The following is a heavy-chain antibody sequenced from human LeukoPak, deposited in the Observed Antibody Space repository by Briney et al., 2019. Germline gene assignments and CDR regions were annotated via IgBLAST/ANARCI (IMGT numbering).Heavy chain of an antibody. CDR2: ISGRGDNT. CDR3: AKRVQGNTGPFHC. J-gene: IGHJ4*02. CDR1: GFTFSGYA. Sequence: PGGSLRLSCAASGFTFSGYAMSWVRQAPGKGLEWVSGISGRGDNTYYADSVKGRFTISRDNSKNTLRLQMNSLRDEDTAVYYCAKRVQGNTGPFHCWGQGTLASVS. V-gene: IGHV3-23*01. D-gene: IGHD4-23*01.